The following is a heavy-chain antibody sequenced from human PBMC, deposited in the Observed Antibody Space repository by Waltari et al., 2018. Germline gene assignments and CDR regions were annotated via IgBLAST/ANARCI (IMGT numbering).Heavy chain of an antibody. V-gene: IGHV3-7*03. CDR3: ARDTYYDFWSAVMGSFDI. J-gene: IGHJ3*02. Sequence: EVQLVESGGGLVQPGGSLRLSCAASGFTFSTSWMSWFRQAPGKGLGWVANIKQDGIEKYYVDSVKGRFTISRDNAKNTLYMQMNSLRAEDTAVYYCARDTYYDFWSAVMGSFDIWGQGTMVTVSS. CDR2: IKQDGIEK. D-gene: IGHD3-3*01. CDR1: GFTFSTSW.